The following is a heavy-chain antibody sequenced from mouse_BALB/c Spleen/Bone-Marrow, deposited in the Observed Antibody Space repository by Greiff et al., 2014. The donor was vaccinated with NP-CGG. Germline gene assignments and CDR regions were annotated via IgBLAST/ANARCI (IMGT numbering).Heavy chain of an antibody. Sequence: QVQLQQSGAELVRPGASVTLSCKASGYTFTDYEMHWLKQTPVHGLEWIGAIDPETGGTAYNQKFKGRATLTTDKSSSTAYMELRSLTSEDSAVNYCTRLDSSGYGAYWGQGTLVTVSA. V-gene: IGHV1-15*01. J-gene: IGHJ3*01. D-gene: IGHD3-2*01. CDR1: GYTFTDYE. CDR2: IDPETGGT. CDR3: TRLDSSGYGAY.